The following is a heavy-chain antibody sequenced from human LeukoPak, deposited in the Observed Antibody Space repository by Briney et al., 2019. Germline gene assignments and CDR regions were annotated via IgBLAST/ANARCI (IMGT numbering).Heavy chain of an antibody. V-gene: IGHV4-4*07. D-gene: IGHD6-13*01. Sequence: SETLSLTCTVSGGSISNFYWSWIRQPAGKGLEWIGRISTSGNTDYNPYLKSRVTMSVDTSKKQFSLKLSSVTAADTAVYYCARVSSSWYQDWYFDLWGRGTLVTVSS. CDR1: GGSISNFY. J-gene: IGHJ2*01. CDR3: ARVSSSWYQDWYFDL. CDR2: ISTSGNT.